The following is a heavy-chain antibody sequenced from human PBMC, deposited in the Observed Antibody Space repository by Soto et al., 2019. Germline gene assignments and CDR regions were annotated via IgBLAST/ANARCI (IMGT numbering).Heavy chain of an antibody. J-gene: IGHJ4*02. V-gene: IGHV1-69*08. CDR1: GGTFSSYT. CDR3: ARDPLNLSSLFDY. Sequence: QVQLVQSGAEVKKPGSSVKVSCKASGGTFSSYTISWVRQAPGQGLEWMGRIIPILGIANYAQKVQGRVTITADKSTSTAYMELSSLRSEDTAVYYCARDPLNLSSLFDYWGQGTLVTVSS. CDR2: IIPILGIA.